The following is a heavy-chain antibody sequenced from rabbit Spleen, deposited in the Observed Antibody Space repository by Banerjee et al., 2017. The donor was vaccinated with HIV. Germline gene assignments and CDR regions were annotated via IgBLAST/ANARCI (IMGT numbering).Heavy chain of an antibody. V-gene: IGHV1S45*01. CDR1: GFSFSSTYY. Sequence: QEQLEESGGDLVQPEGSLTLTCTASGFSFSSTYYMCWVRQAPGKGLEWIACIDTGSSGVTYYANWAKGRFTISRPSSTTVTLQMTSLTVADTATYFCARGTNDGGGSYHWGMDLWGPGTLVTVS. CDR2: IDTGSSGVT. CDR3: ARGTNDGGGSYHWGMDL. J-gene: IGHJ4*01. D-gene: IGHD8-1*01.